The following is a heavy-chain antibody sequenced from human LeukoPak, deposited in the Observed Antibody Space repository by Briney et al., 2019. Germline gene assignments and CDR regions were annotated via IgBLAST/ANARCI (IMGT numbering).Heavy chain of an antibody. Sequence: GGSLRLSCAASGFTFSSYGMHWVRQAPGKGLEWVAVIWYDGSNKYYADSVKGRFTISRDNSKNTLYLQMNSLRAEDTAVYYCARGWTGYYAIDNWGQGTLVTVSS. CDR2: IWYDGSNK. CDR3: ARGWTGYYAIDN. D-gene: IGHD3/OR15-3a*01. CDR1: GFTFSSYG. J-gene: IGHJ4*02. V-gene: IGHV3-33*01.